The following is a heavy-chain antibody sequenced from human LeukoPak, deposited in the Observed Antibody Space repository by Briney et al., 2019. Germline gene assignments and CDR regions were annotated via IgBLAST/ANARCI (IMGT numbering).Heavy chain of an antibody. D-gene: IGHD4-17*01. CDR3: ADGDYAPWAFDI. V-gene: IGHV3-23*01. CDR2: ISGSGDSA. J-gene: IGHJ3*02. Sequence: GGSLRLSCAASEFTFSSYAMSWVRQAPGKGLEWVSAISGSGDSAYYADSVKGRFTISRDNSKNTLYLQMNSLRAEDTAVYYCADGDYAPWAFDIWGQGTMVTVSS. CDR1: EFTFSSYA.